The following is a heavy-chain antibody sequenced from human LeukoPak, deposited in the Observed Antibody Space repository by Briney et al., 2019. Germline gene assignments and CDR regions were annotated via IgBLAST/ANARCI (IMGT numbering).Heavy chain of an antibody. CDR3: ARGSPGSYYRDLDY. Sequence: GGSLRLSCAASGFTFSSYSMNWVRQAPGKGLEWVSYISSSSSTIYYADSVKGRFTISRDNAKNSLYLQMNSLRAEDTAVYYCARGSPGSYYRDLDYWGQGTLVTVSS. CDR1: GFTFSSYS. J-gene: IGHJ4*02. V-gene: IGHV3-48*04. CDR2: ISSSSSTI. D-gene: IGHD3-10*01.